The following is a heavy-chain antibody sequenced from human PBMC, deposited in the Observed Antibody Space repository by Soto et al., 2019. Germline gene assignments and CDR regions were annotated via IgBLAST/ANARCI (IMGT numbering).Heavy chain of an antibody. V-gene: IGHV3-23*01. CDR3: AEENGYYSSGCESDY. D-gene: IGHD6-13*01. CDR2: ISGSGGST. CDR1: GFTFSTYA. J-gene: IGHJ4*02. Sequence: EVQLLESGGSLVQPGGSLRLSCAASGFTFSTYAMSWVRQAPGKGLEWVSAISGSGGSTYYADSVKGRFSISRDNSKNTLYLERNSLRSEDTVGYYCAEENGYYSSGCESDYWGQGTLVTVSS.